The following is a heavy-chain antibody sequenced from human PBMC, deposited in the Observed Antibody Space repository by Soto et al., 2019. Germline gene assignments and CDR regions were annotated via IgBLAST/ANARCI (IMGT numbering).Heavy chain of an antibody. Sequence: SETLSLTCTVSGGSINSYYWSWIRQAPGKGLEWIGYIYYSGSATYNPSFKSRVTISVDTSKNQFSLRLSSVTAADTAAYYCAREAGADYYYSMDLWGQGTTVTVSS. CDR1: GGSINSYY. CDR3: AREAGADYYYSMDL. CDR2: IYYSGSA. J-gene: IGHJ6*02. V-gene: IGHV4-59*12. D-gene: IGHD3-10*01.